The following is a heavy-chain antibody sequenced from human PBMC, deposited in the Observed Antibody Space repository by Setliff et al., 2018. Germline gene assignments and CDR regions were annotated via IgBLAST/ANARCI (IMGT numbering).Heavy chain of an antibody. CDR3: ARVWGPSGWAYFDY. V-gene: IGHV3-48*03. CDR2: ISSSGSTI. Sequence: PGGSLRLSCVASGFTFSSYAMNWVRQAPGKGLEWVSYISSSGSTIYYADSVKGRFTISRDNAKNSLYLQMNSLRAEDTAVYYCARVWGPSGWAYFDYWGQGTLVTVSS. D-gene: IGHD6-19*01. J-gene: IGHJ4*02. CDR1: GFTFSSYA.